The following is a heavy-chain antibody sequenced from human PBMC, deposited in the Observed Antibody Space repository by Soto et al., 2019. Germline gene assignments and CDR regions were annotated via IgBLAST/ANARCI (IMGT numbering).Heavy chain of an antibody. Sequence: QVQLVESGGGVVQPGRSLRLSCAASGFTFSFYGMHWVRQAPGKGLKWVAFISGDGSNKYYADSVKGRFTISRDNSKNTLYLQMNSLRVEDTAVYYCAKDRGLKQWLAGDWGQGALVTVSS. CDR2: ISGDGSNK. CDR1: GFTFSFYG. D-gene: IGHD6-19*01. V-gene: IGHV3-30*18. J-gene: IGHJ4*02. CDR3: AKDRGLKQWLAGD.